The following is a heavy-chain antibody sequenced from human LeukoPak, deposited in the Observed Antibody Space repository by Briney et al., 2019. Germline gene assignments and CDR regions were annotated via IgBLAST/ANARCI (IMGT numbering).Heavy chain of an antibody. J-gene: IGHJ5*02. Sequence: ASVKVSCKASGGTFSSYAISWVRQAPGQGLEWMGGIIPIFGTANYAQKFQGRVTITADESTSTASMELSSLRSEDTAVYYCARSSGWYWGEPNWFDPWGQGTLVTVSS. V-gene: IGHV1-69*13. CDR2: IIPIFGTA. CDR1: GGTFSSYA. CDR3: ARSSGWYWGEPNWFDP. D-gene: IGHD6-19*01.